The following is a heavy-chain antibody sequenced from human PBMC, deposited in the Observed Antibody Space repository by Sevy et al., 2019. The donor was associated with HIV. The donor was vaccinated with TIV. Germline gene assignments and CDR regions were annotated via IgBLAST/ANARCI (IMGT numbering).Heavy chain of an antibody. D-gene: IGHD3-3*01. Sequence: GGSLRLSCEASGFSFSSYAMTWVRQAPGKGLEWVSATSGSGGGTYYAGSVKGRFTISRDNSKNTLYLQMSGLRAEDTALYYCAKAAYYDFWTGYTNFDHWGQGTLVTVSS. CDR3: AKAAYYDFWTGYTNFDH. CDR1: GFSFSSYA. CDR2: TSGSGGGT. V-gene: IGHV3-23*01. J-gene: IGHJ4*02.